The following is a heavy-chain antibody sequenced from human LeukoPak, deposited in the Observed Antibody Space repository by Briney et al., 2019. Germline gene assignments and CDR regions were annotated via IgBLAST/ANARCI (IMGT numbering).Heavy chain of an antibody. V-gene: IGHV4-59*08. CDR2: IYYSGST. Sequence: SETLSLTCTVSGGSISSYHWSWIRQPPGKGLEWIGYIYYSGSTNYNPSLKSRVTISVDTSKNQFSLKLSSVTAADTAVYYCARHKTGSYPPGAFDIWGQGTMVTVSS. J-gene: IGHJ3*02. D-gene: IGHD3-16*02. CDR1: GGSISSYH. CDR3: ARHKTGSYPPGAFDI.